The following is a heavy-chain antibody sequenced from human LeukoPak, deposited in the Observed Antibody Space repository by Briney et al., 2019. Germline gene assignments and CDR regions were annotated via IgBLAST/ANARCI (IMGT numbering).Heavy chain of an antibody. D-gene: IGHD6-13*01. Sequence: GGSLRLSCAASGFTFSNYAIHWVRQAPDKGLEYVSAISSDGGSTFYANSVRGGFTISRDNSKDTVYLQMGSLTTEDMAVYYCARETATGVSSSWYFDSWGQGTLVTVSA. V-gene: IGHV3-64*01. CDR2: ISSDGGST. J-gene: IGHJ4*02. CDR3: ARETATGVSSSWYFDS. CDR1: GFTFSNYA.